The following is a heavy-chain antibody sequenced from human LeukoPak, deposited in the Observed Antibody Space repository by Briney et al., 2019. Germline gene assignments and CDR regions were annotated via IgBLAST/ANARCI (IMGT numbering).Heavy chain of an antibody. D-gene: IGHD3-3*01. V-gene: IGHV3-23*01. CDR1: GFTFSSYA. CDR2: ISGSGGST. Sequence: GGSLGLSCAASGFTFSSYAMSWVRQAPGKGLEWVSAISGSGGSTYYADSVKGRFTISRDNSKNTLYLQMNSLRAEDTAVYYCAKGGRPYDFWSGHQRPFDYWGQGTLVTVSS. CDR3: AKGGRPYDFWSGHQRPFDY. J-gene: IGHJ4*02.